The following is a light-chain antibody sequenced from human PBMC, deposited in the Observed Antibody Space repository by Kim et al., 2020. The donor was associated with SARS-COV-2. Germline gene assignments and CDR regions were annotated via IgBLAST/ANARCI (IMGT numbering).Light chain of an antibody. CDR1: QDIFGY. Sequence: DIQLTQSPSFMSASVGDRVTITCRASQDIFGYLAWYQQKPGKAPKLLIYDVCTLQSGVPSRFSGSRSGTDFTLTISSLQPEDFGTYYCQQFNTYPLTFGGGTKVDIK. CDR2: DVC. V-gene: IGKV1-9*01. J-gene: IGKJ4*01. CDR3: QQFNTYPLT.